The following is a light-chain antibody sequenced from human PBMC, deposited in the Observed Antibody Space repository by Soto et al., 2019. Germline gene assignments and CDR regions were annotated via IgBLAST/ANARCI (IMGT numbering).Light chain of an antibody. Sequence: QSALTQPPSASGSPGQSVTISCTGTSSDVGAYNYISWYQQLPGKAPKLIIYEVSKLLSGVPYRFSGSKSGNTASLTVSGLQAEDEADYYCTSYAGTYSFFYVFGTGTKVTVL. CDR1: SSDVGAYNY. CDR3: TSYAGTYSFFYV. V-gene: IGLV2-8*01. J-gene: IGLJ1*01. CDR2: EVS.